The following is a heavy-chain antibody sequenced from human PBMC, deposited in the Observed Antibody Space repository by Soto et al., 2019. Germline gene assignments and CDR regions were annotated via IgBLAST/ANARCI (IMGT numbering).Heavy chain of an antibody. Sequence: VGSLRLSCASSGFTFSSYAMSCVRQAPGKGLEWVSAISGSGGSTYYADSVKGRFTISRDNSKNTLYLQMKSLRAEDTAVYYCAKYQVPYGSDVFHFDCWGQGTRVTVSS. V-gene: IGHV3-23*01. D-gene: IGHD3-10*01. CDR2: ISGSGGST. CDR1: GFTFSSYA. CDR3: AKYQVPYGSDVFHFDC. J-gene: IGHJ4*02.